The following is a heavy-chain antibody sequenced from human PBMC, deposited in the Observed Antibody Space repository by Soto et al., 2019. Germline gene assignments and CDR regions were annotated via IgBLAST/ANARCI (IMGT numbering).Heavy chain of an antibody. V-gene: IGHV1-58*01. Sequence: ASVKVSCKASGFTFTSSAVQWVRQARGQRLEWIGWIVVGSGNTNYAQKFQERVTITRDMSTSTAYMELSSLRSEDTAVYYCAAVPDYDFDYYGMDVWGQGTTVTVS. CDR1: GFTFTSSA. D-gene: IGHD3-3*01. CDR2: IVVGSGNT. CDR3: AAVPDYDFDYYGMDV. J-gene: IGHJ6*02.